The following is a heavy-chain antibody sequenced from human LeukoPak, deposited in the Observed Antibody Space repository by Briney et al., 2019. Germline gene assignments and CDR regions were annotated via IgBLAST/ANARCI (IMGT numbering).Heavy chain of an antibody. D-gene: IGHD3-16*01. CDR1: GGSISSSSYY. CDR2: IYYSGST. V-gene: IGHV4-39*07. J-gene: IGHJ3*02. Sequence: SETLSLTCTVSGGSISSSSYYWGWIRQPPGKGLEWIGGIYYSGSTYYNPSLKSRVTISVDTSKNQFSLKLSSVTAADTAVYYCAREQNGPLGAHPHAFDIWGQGTMVTVSS. CDR3: AREQNGPLGAHPHAFDI.